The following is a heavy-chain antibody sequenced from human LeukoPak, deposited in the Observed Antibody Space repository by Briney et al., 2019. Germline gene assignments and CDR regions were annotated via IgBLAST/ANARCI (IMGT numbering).Heavy chain of an antibody. D-gene: IGHD3-22*01. J-gene: IGHJ5*02. V-gene: IGHV4-39*01. CDR3: ARRDYYDSSGYLIMGFDP. Sequence: PSETLSLTCTVSGGSISSSSSYWGWIRQPPGKGLEWIGSIYYSGSTYYNPSLKSRVTISVNTSKNQFSLKLSSVTAADTAVYYCARRDYYDSSGYLIMGFDPWGQGTLVTVSS. CDR2: IYYSGST. CDR1: GGSISSSSSY.